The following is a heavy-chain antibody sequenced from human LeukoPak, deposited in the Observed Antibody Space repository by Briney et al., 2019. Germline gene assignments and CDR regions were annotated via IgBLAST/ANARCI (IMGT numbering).Heavy chain of an antibody. J-gene: IGHJ4*02. CDR1: GGTFSSYA. CDR3: ARYDSNYVSAFDY. V-gene: IGHV1-69*05. D-gene: IGHD4-11*01. CDR2: IIPIFGTA. Sequence: ASVKVSCKASGGTFSSYAISWVRQAPGQGLEWMGRIIPIFGTANYAQKFQGRVTITTDESTSTAYMELSSLRSEDTAEYYCARYDSNYVSAFDYWGQGTLVTVSS.